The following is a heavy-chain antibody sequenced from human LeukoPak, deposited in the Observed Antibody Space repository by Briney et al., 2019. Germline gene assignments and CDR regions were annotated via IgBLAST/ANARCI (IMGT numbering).Heavy chain of an antibody. CDR3: AKSGYNRFDY. V-gene: IGHV3-23*01. Sequence: GGTLRLSCAASGFTFSSYGMSCVRQAPGKGLEWVSAISGSGGSTYYADSVKGRFTISRDNSKNTLYLQMNSLIAEDTAVYYCAKSGYNRFDYWGQGTRVTVSS. J-gene: IGHJ4*02. CDR2: ISGSGGST. CDR1: GFTFSSYG. D-gene: IGHD5-24*01.